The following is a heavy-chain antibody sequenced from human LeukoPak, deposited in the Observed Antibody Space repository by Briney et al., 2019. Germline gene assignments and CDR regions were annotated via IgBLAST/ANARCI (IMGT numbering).Heavy chain of an antibody. J-gene: IGHJ6*02. Sequence: SETLSLTCAVSGGSISSSNWWSWVRQPPGKGLEWIGEIYHSGSTNYNPSLKSRVTISVDKSKNQFSLKLSSVTAADTAVYYCAGGLLWFGEPQYYYYGMDVWGQGTTVTLSS. D-gene: IGHD3-10*01. CDR1: GGSISSSNW. V-gene: IGHV4-4*02. CDR2: IYHSGST. CDR3: AGGLLWFGEPQYYYYGMDV.